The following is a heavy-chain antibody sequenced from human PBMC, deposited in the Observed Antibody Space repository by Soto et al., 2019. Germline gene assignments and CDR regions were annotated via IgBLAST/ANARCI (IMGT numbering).Heavy chain of an antibody. CDR3: ARVFWWLRYFDWTDYYYYGMDV. Sequence: QVQLVQSGAEVKKPGASVKVSCKASGYTFTSYGISWVRQAPGQGLEWMGWISAYNGNTNYAQKLQGRVTMTTDTSTSTAYMELRSLRSDDTAVYYCARVFWWLRYFDWTDYYYYGMDVLCQGTTVTVSS. J-gene: IGHJ6*02. CDR1: GYTFTSYG. CDR2: ISAYNGNT. V-gene: IGHV1-18*01. D-gene: IGHD3-9*01.